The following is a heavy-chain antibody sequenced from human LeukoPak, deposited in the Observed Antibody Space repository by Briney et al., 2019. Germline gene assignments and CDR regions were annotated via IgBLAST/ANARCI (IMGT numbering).Heavy chain of an antibody. CDR2: IWYDGSNK. CDR1: EFTFSNYG. Sequence: GRSLRLSCAVSEFTFSNYGMHWVRQAPGKGLEWVAVIWYDGSNKYYADSVKGRFTIYRDNSKNTLYLQMNSLRDEDTAEYYCAKRGSAWDLDFWGQGILVTVFS. CDR3: AKRGSAWDLDF. J-gene: IGHJ4*02. V-gene: IGHV3-33*06. D-gene: IGHD6-6*01.